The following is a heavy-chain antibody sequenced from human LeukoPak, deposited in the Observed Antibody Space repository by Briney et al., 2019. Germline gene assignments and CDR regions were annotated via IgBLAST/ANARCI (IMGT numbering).Heavy chain of an antibody. CDR1: GGSISSYY. J-gene: IGHJ4*02. CDR3: ARLRYSSSWYADY. Sequence: SETLSLTCTVSGGSISSYYWSWIRQPPGKGLEWIGYIYYSGSTNYNPSLKSRVTISVDTSKNQFSLKLSSVTAADTVVYYCARLRYSSSWYADYWGQGTLVTVSS. V-gene: IGHV4-59*08. CDR2: IYYSGST. D-gene: IGHD6-13*01.